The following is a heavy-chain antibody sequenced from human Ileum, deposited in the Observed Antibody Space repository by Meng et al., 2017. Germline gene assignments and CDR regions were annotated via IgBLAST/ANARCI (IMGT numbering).Heavy chain of an antibody. CDR1: GYAVRRYG. CDR3: ARFGFSTGWDFDF. V-gene: IGHV3-33*05. J-gene: IGHJ4*01. D-gene: IGHD2-2*01. CDR2: IQFDGHKK. Sequence: QVELMESGGGVVQPGTSLRLSCVGTGYAVRRYGLHWVRQAPGKGLQRVAFIQFDGHKKYYADFVKGRFNISRDNSKDTLFLQMYSLTAEDTAVYYCARFGFSTGWDFDFWGRGTLVTVSS.